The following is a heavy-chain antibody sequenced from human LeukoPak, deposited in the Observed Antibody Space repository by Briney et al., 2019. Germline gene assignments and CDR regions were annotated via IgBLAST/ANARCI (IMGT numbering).Heavy chain of an antibody. CDR1: GGSFSGYY. CDR2: INHSGST. CDR3: ARLNSGSPDY. Sequence: SETLSLTCAVYGGSFSGYYWSWIRQPPGKGLEWIGEINHSGSTNYNPSLKSRVTISVDTSKNQFSLKLSSVTAADTAVYYCARLNSGSPDYRGQGTLVTVSS. J-gene: IGHJ4*02. V-gene: IGHV4-34*01. D-gene: IGHD4-23*01.